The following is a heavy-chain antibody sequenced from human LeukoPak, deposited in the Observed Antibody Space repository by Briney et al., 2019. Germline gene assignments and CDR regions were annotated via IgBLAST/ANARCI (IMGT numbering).Heavy chain of an antibody. CDR2: IYYSGST. J-gene: IGHJ4*02. V-gene: IGHV4-59*12. Sequence: PSETLSLTCTVSGGSISSYYWSWIRQPPGKGLEWIGYIYYSGSTYYNPSLKSRVTISVDTSKNQFSLKLSSVTAADTAVYYCARGYYDSSGYYSFDYWGQGTLVTVSS. CDR3: ARGYYDSSGYYSFDY. D-gene: IGHD3-22*01. CDR1: GGSISSYY.